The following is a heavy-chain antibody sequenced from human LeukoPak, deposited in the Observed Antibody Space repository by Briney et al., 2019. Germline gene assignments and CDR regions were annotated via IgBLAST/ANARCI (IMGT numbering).Heavy chain of an antibody. J-gene: IGHJ4*02. V-gene: IGHV3-33*01. CDR1: GFTFSSYG. CDR2: IWYDGSNK. Sequence: TGGSLRLSCAASGFTFSSYGMHWVRQAPGKGLEWVAVIWYDGSNKYYADSVKGRFTFSRDNSKNTLYLQMNSLRAEDTAVYYCARSGEDYYGSGSYFSDYWGQGTLVTVSS. D-gene: IGHD3-10*01. CDR3: ARSGEDYYGSGSYFSDY.